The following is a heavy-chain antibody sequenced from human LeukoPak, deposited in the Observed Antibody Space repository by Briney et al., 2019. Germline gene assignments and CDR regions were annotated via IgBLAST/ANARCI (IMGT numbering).Heavy chain of an antibody. Sequence: GGSLRLSCAASGFTFSSYGMHWVRQAPGKGLEWVAVISYDGSNKYYADSVKGRFTIPRDNSKSTLYLQMNSLRAEDTAVYYCAKLVVWDYYDSSGYYYEGAFDIWGQGTMVTVSS. CDR3: AKLVVWDYYDSSGYYYEGAFDI. CDR1: GFTFSSYG. J-gene: IGHJ3*02. V-gene: IGHV3-30*18. CDR2: ISYDGSNK. D-gene: IGHD3-22*01.